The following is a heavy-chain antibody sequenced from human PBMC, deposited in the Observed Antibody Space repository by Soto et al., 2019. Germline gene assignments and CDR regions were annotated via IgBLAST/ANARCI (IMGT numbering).Heavy chain of an antibody. Sequence: GGSLRLSCTASGFTFGDYAMSWFRQAPGKGLEWVGFIRSKAYGGTTEYAASVKGRFTISRDDSKSIAYLQMNSLKTEDTAVYYCTRDRMVRGIYYYYYGMDVWGQGTTVTVSS. J-gene: IGHJ6*02. D-gene: IGHD3-10*01. CDR1: GFTFGDYA. CDR3: TRDRMVRGIYYYYYGMDV. CDR2: IRSKAYGGTT. V-gene: IGHV3-49*03.